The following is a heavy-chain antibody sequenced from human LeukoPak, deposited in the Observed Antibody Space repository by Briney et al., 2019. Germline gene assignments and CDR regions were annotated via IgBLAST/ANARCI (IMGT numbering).Heavy chain of an antibody. J-gene: IGHJ6*03. CDR3: ARGAAVVRGIILDYSHMDV. CDR1: GYTFTGYH. D-gene: IGHD3-10*01. Sequence: ASVKVSCKASGYTFTGYHIHWVRQAPGQGLEWIGRINPNNGATNYAQKFQGRFTMTRDTSINTAYMELSSLRSDDTAVYYCARGAAVVRGIILDYSHMDVWAKGTTVTVSS. V-gene: IGHV1-2*06. CDR2: INPNNGAT.